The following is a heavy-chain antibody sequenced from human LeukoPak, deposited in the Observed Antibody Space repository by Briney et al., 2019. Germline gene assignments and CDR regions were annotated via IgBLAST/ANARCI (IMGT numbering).Heavy chain of an antibody. CDR3: ARVSAGSYYYGSGAMGY. D-gene: IGHD3-10*01. CDR1: GYTFTSYG. Sequence: GASVKVSCKASGYTFTSYGISWVRQAPGQGLEWMGWISAYNGNTNYAQKLQGRVTMTTDTSTSTAYMELRSLRSDDTAVYYCARVSAGSYYYGSGAMGYWGQGTLVTVSS. J-gene: IGHJ4*02. V-gene: IGHV1-18*01. CDR2: ISAYNGNT.